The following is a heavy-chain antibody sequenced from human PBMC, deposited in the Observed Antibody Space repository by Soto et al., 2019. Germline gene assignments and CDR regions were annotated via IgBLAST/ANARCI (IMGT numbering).Heavy chain of an antibody. J-gene: IGHJ6*02. CDR2: ISGSGGST. CDR3: AKGPPTPLLWFGEKGYYYGMDV. D-gene: IGHD3-10*01. CDR1: GFTFSSYA. Sequence: EVQLLESGGGLVQPGGSLRLSCAASGFTFSSYAMSWVRQAPGKGLEWVSAISGSGGSTYYADSVKGRFTISRDNSKNTLYLQMNSLRAEDTAVYYCAKGPPTPLLWFGEKGYYYGMDVWGQGTTVTVSS. V-gene: IGHV3-23*01.